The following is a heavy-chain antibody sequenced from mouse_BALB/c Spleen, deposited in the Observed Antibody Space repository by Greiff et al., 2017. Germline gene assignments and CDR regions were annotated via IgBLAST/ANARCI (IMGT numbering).Heavy chain of an antibody. V-gene: IGHV1-69*01. D-gene: IGHD1-1*01. Sequence: QVQLQQPGAELVMPWPSVQMTCKASGYTFTDYCVHWVTQRPGQGLEWTGAIDTSDSYTSYNQQFKGKAILTRDESSSTAYMQLSSRTHEDAAVYYCARDYGRTPAWFAYWGQGTLGTVSA. J-gene: IGHJ3*01. CDR1: GYTFTDYC. CDR3: ARDYGRTPAWFAY. CDR2: IDTSDSYT.